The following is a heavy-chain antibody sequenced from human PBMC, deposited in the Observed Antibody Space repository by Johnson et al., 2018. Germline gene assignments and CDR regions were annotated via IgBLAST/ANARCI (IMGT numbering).Heavy chain of an antibody. CDR1: GFIFSDYY. V-gene: IGHV3-11*01. CDR2: ISNTGVTK. J-gene: IGHJ3*02. Sequence: QVQLVESGGGLVKPGGSLRLSCAASGFIFSDYYMAWIRQAPGKGLQWVSYISNTGVTKTSADSVEGRFTISRDNAKNSLYLEMNSLRADDTAVYYCTRELGDAFDMWGQGTLVTVSS. CDR3: TRELGDAFDM. D-gene: IGHD3-3*02.